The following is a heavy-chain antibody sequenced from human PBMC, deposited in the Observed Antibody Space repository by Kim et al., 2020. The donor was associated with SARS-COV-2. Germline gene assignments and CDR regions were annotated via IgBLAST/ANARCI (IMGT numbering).Heavy chain of an antibody. CDR2: IIPIFGTA. V-gene: IGHV1-69*13. CDR3: AREHTAMGHTHLDY. J-gene: IGHJ4*02. D-gene: IGHD5-18*01. Sequence: SVKVSCKASGGTFSSYAISWVRQAPGQGLEWMGGIIPIFGTANYAQKFQGRVTITADESTSTAYMELSSLRSEDTAVYYCAREHTAMGHTHLDYWGQGTLVTVSS. CDR1: GGTFSSYA.